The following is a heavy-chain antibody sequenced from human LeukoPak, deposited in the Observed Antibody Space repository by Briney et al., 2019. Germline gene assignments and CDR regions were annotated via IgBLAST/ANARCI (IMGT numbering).Heavy chain of an antibody. J-gene: IGHJ4*02. V-gene: IGHV1-2*02. CDR1: GYTFTDYY. CDR2: INPDSGET. D-gene: IGHD4-11*01. CDR3: ARDRDYSKTERGFDY. Sequence: ASVKVSCKTSGYTFTDYYIHWVLQAPGQGLGWMGWINPDSGETNSAQKFQGRVTMTGDTSISTAYMELRRVTSDDTAVYYCARDRDYSKTERGFDYWGQGTLVTVSS.